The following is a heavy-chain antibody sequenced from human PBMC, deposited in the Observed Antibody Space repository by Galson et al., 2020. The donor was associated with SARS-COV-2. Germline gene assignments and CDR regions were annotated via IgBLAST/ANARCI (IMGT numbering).Heavy chain of an antibody. D-gene: IGHD3-22*01. CDR2: IIPIFGTA. J-gene: IGHJ6*02. CDR1: GGTFSSYA. V-gene: IGHV1-69*13. CDR3: ASADYYDSSGYPYYYYYYCMDV. Sequence: SVKVSCKASGGTFSSYAISWVRQAPGQGLEWMGGIIPIFGTANYAQKFQGRVTITADESTSTAYMELSSLRSEDTAVYYCASADYYDSSGYPYYYYYYCMDVWGQGTTVTVSS.